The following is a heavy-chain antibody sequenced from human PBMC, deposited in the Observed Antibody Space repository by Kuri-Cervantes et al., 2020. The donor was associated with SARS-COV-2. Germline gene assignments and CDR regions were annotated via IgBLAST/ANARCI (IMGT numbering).Heavy chain of an antibody. D-gene: IGHD3-22*01. J-gene: IGHJ4*02. CDR3: ARDRDYYDSGGY. CDR2: INPNSGGT. V-gene: IGHV1-2*02. CDR1: GYTFSDYSDYY. Sequence: ASVKVSCKASGYTFSDYSDYYMYWVRQAPGQGLEWMGWINPNSGGTNYAQKLQGRVTMTTDTSTSTAYMELKSLRSDDTAVYYCARDRDYYDSGGYWGQGTLVTDSS.